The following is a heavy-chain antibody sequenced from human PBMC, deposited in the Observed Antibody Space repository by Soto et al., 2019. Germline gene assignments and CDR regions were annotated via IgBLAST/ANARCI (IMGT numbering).Heavy chain of an antibody. CDR2: IIPIFGTA. V-gene: IGHV1-69*13. CDR3: ARDGVGSSHSSSSNLFDY. J-gene: IGHJ4*02. D-gene: IGHD6-13*01. Sequence: SVKVSCKASGGTFSSYAISWVRQAPGQGLEWMGGIIPIFGTANYAQKFQGRVTITADESTSTAYMELSSLRSEDTAVYYCARDGVGSSHSSSSNLFDYWGQGTLVTVSS. CDR1: GGTFSSYA.